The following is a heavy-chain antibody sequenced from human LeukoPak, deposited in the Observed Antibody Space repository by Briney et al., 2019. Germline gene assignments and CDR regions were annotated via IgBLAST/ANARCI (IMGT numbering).Heavy chain of an antibody. CDR1: GFTFSNAW. J-gene: IGHJ3*02. D-gene: IGHD6-13*01. V-gene: IGHV3-23*01. Sequence: PGGSLRLSCAASGFTFSNAWMSWVRQAPGKGLEWVSAVSDSGGSTYHADSVKGRFTISRDNSKNTVHLQMNSLRAEDTAVYYCARDTAQLVHAFDIWGQGTMVTVSS. CDR3: ARDTAQLVHAFDI. CDR2: VSDSGGST.